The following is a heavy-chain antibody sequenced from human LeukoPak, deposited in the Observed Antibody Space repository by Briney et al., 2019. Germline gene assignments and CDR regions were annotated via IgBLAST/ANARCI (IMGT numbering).Heavy chain of an antibody. V-gene: IGHV1-18*01. Sequence: ASVKVSCKTSGYSLSKFGISWVRQAPGQALEWMGWISAQNGDTYYAQQVQGRVTMTTDTSTGTAYMELKSLTSDDTAVYYCVGEPAGYSSTWPYDYWGQGTLVTVSS. J-gene: IGHJ4*02. CDR3: VGEPAGYSSTWPYDY. D-gene: IGHD6-13*01. CDR2: ISAQNGDT. CDR1: GYSLSKFG.